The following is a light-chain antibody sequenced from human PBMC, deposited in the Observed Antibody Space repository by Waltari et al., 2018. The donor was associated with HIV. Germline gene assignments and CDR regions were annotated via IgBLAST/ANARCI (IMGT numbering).Light chain of an antibody. V-gene: IGLV3-25*03. CDR3: QSADNSDTYYV. J-gene: IGLJ1*01. CDR2: KDT. Sequence: SYELTQPPSISVSPGQTARITCSGESLADQYVYWYQQKPGQAPLLVMYKDTERPSGIPKLFFDTTSRITVTLTINGVQAEDEADYNCQSADNSDTYYVFESGTKVTVL. CDR1: SLADQY.